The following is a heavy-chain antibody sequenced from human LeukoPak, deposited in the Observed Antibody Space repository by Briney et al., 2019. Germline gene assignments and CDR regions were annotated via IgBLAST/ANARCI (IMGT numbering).Heavy chain of an antibody. CDR2: IDIAGDT. D-gene: IGHD6-13*01. CDR3: ARVAAAGKGFDY. V-gene: IGHV3-13*01. Sequence: GGSLRLSCATSGFTFSSYDMHWVRQAAGKGLDWVSAIDIAGDTYYPGSVKGRFTISRENAKNSLYLQMNSLRAGDTAVYYCARVAAAGKGFDYWGQGTLVTVSS. CDR1: GFTFSSYD. J-gene: IGHJ4*02.